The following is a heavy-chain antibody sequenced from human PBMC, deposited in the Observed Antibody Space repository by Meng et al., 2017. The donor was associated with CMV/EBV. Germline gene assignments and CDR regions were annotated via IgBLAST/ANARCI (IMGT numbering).Heavy chain of an antibody. Sequence: VQLEQWGAGLLKPSETLSLTRAVYGGSFSGYYWSWIRQPPGKGLEWIGEINHSGSTNYNPSLKSRVTISVDTSKNQFSLKLSSVTAADTAVYYCARPKGGSLLRAPFDYWGQGTLVTVSS. D-gene: IGHD2-15*01. V-gene: IGHV4-34*01. CDR3: ARPKGGSLLRAPFDY. J-gene: IGHJ4*02. CDR1: GGSFSGYY. CDR2: INHSGST.